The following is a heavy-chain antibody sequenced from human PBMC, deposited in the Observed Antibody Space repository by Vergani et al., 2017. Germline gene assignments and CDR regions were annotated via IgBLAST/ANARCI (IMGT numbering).Heavy chain of an antibody. CDR2: IRWDGGDA. V-gene: IGHV3-43*01. J-gene: IGHJ5*02. CDR3: TKGPYDSHGYFTS. Sequence: VQLVESGGTVVQPGGSLRLSCAASGFTFDDYTMHWVRQVPGKGLEWISVIRWDGGDAQYADSVKGRFTITRDNSRNLLYLQMSALRTEDSALYYCTKGPYDSHGYFTSWGQGARVTVPS. CDR1: GFTFDDYT. D-gene: IGHD3-22*01.